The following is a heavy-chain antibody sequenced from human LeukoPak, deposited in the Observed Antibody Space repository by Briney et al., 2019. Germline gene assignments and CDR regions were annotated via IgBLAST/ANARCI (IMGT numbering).Heavy chain of an antibody. D-gene: IGHD2-15*01. J-gene: IGHJ4*02. CDR2: ISSSSSYI. CDR1: GFTFSSYS. CDR3: ARAHRGYCSGGSCYSVDY. V-gene: IGHV3-21*01. Sequence: GTSLRLSCAASGFTFSSYSMNWVRRAPGKGLEWVSFISSSSSYIYYADSVKGRFTISRDNAKNSLYLQMNSLRAEDTAVYYCARAHRGYCSGGSCYSVDYWGQGTLVTVSS.